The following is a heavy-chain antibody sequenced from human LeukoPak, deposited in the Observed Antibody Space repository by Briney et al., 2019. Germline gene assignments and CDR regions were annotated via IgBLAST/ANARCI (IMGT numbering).Heavy chain of an antibody. Sequence: GGSLRLSCAASGFTFSSYAMSWVRQAPGKGLEWVSAISGSGGSTYYADSVKGRFTISRDNSKNTLYLQMNSLRAEDTAVYYCAKASDYDILTGYFTYYFDYWGQGTLVTVSS. CDR1: GFTFSSYA. CDR3: AKASDYDILTGYFTYYFDY. CDR2: ISGSGGST. D-gene: IGHD3-9*01. V-gene: IGHV3-23*01. J-gene: IGHJ4*02.